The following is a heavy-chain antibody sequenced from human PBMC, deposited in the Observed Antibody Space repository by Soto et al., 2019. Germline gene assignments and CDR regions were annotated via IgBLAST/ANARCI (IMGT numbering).Heavy chain of an antibody. D-gene: IGHD3-10*01. CDR1: GFTFNNYA. CDR3: ARDYDSGGAMDV. Sequence: QVQLVESGGGVVQPGRSLRLSCAASGFTFNNYAMHWVRQAPGKGLEWVTIISYDGSNKYYADSVKGRFTISRDNSKNTLYIQMTGLRAEDTALYYCARDYDSGGAMDVWGQGTTVPVSS. CDR2: ISYDGSNK. V-gene: IGHV3-30-3*01. J-gene: IGHJ6*02.